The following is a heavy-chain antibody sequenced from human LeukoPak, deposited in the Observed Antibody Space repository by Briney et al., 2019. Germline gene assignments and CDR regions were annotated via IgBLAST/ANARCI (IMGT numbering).Heavy chain of an antibody. CDR2: ISGSGGST. CDR3: AKDNGSGWYGGGFDP. D-gene: IGHD6-19*01. J-gene: IGHJ5*02. V-gene: IGHV3-23*01. CDR1: GFTFSSYA. Sequence: GGSLRLSCAASGFTFSSYAMSWVRQAPGKGLEWVSAISGSGGSTYYADSVKGRFTISRDNSKNTLYLQMNSLRAEDTAVYYCAKDNGSGWYGGGFDPWGQGTLVTASS.